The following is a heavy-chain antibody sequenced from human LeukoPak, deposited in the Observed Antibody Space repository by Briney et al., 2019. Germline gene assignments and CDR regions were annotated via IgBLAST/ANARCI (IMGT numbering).Heavy chain of an antibody. CDR1: GGSFSGYY. CDR3: ARDALITMVRGVINGFDY. Sequence: TPSETLSLTCAVYGGSFSGYYWSWIRQPPGKGLEWIGEINHSGSTNYNPSLKSRVTISVDTSKNQFSLKLSSVTAADTAVYYCARDALITMVRGVINGFDYWGQGTLVTVSS. V-gene: IGHV4-34*01. J-gene: IGHJ4*02. CDR2: INHSGST. D-gene: IGHD3-10*01.